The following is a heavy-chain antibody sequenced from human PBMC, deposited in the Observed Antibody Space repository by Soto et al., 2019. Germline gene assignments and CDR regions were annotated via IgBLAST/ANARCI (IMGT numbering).Heavy chain of an antibody. CDR2: ISAYNGNT. CDR3: ARDAQNYDFWSGSFTYDY. V-gene: IGHV1-18*01. D-gene: IGHD3-3*01. Sequence: GSVKVSCKASGYTFTSYGISWVRQAPGQGLEWMGWISAYNGNTNYAQKLQGRVTMTTDTSTSTAYMELRSLRSDDTAVYYCARDAQNYDFWSGSFTYDYWGQGTLVTVSS. CDR1: GYTFTSYG. J-gene: IGHJ4*02.